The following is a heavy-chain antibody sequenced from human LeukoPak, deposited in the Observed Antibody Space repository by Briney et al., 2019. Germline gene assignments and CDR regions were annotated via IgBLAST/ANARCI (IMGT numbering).Heavy chain of an antibody. D-gene: IGHD2/OR15-2a*01. CDR3: ARQVDVPSSIAFFDS. CDR2: ISYGGST. CDR1: DYSISNDYY. Sequence: SETLSLTCDVSDYSISNDYYWGWIRQPPGKGLEWIASISYGGSTHYNASLKSRVTMSVETSKSQFSLQVRSVTASDTAVYYCARQVDVPSSIAFFDSWGQGILVTVS. J-gene: IGHJ4*02. V-gene: IGHV4-38-2*01.